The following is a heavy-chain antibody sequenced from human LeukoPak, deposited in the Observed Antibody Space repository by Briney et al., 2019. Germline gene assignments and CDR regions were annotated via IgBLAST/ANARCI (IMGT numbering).Heavy chain of an antibody. CDR3: ARSRTGSGFLFDY. CDR1: GYTFTVYY. J-gene: IGHJ4*02. Sequence: ASVSVSCKASGYTFTVYYMHWVRQAPGQGLEGMGWINPNSGGTNYAQKFQGRVTMTRDTSISTAYMELSRLRSDDTAVYSCARSRTGSGFLFDYWGQGTLVTVSS. D-gene: IGHD3-10*01. CDR2: INPNSGGT. V-gene: IGHV1-2*02.